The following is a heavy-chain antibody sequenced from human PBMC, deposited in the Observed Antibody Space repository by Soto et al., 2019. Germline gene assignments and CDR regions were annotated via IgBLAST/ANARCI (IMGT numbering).Heavy chain of an antibody. J-gene: IGHJ6*03. CDR1: GFTFSSYA. D-gene: IGHD3-3*01. V-gene: IGHV3-23*01. Sequence: GGSLRLSCAASGFTFSSYAMSWVRQAPGKGLEWVSAISGSGGSTYYADSVKGRFTISRDNSKNTLYLQMNSLRAEDTAVYYCAKGSHRGVVIIGYYMDVWGKGTTVTVSS. CDR3: AKGSHRGVVIIGYYMDV. CDR2: ISGSGGST.